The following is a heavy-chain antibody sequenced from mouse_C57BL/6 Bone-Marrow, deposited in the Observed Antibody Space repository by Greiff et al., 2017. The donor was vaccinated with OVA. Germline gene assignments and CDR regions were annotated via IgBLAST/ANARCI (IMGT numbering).Heavy chain of an antibody. CDR2: IDPNSGGT. V-gene: IGHV1-72*01. J-gene: IGHJ4*01. D-gene: IGHD2-2*01. CDR3: ARIYGYDEGYYYAMDY. Sequence: QVQLQQSGAELVKPGASVKLSCKASGYTFTSYWMHWVKQRPGRGLEWIGRIDPNSGGTKYNEKFKSKAKLTVDKPSSTAYMQLSSLTSEDSAVYYCARIYGYDEGYYYAMDYWGQGTSVTVSS. CDR1: GYTFTSYW.